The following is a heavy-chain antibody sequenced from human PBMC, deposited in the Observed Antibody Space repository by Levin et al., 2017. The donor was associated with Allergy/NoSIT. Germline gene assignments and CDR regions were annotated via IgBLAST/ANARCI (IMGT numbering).Heavy chain of an antibody. CDR2: ISSSGSTI. CDR1: GFTFSSYE. D-gene: IGHD2-21*02. Sequence: GESLKISCAASGFTFSSYEMNWVRQAPGKGLEWVSYISSSGSTIYYADSVKGRFTISRDNAKNSLYLQMNNLRAEDTAVYYCARDPSTYCGGDCSGDYWGQGTLVTVSS. J-gene: IGHJ4*02. CDR3: ARDPSTYCGGDCSGDY. V-gene: IGHV3-48*03.